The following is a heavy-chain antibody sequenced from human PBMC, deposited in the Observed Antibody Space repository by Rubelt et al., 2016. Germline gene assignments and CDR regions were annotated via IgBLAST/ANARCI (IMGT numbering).Heavy chain of an antibody. V-gene: IGHV4-34*01. CDR1: GGSFSGYY. D-gene: IGHD6-13*01. Sequence: QVQLQQWGAGLLKPSETLSLTCAVYGGSFSGYYWSWIRQPPGTGLEWIGEINHSGSTNYNPSLKRGVTISLDTAKTQFARKLRCVTAADTAVYYCARGEQQLVQSNWFDPWGQGTLVTVSS. J-gene: IGHJ5*02. CDR2: INHSGST. CDR3: ARGEQQLVQSNWFDP.